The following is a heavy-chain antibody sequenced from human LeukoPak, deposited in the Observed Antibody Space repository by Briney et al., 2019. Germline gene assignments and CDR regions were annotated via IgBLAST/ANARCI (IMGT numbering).Heavy chain of an antibody. D-gene: IGHD2-21*02. Sequence: PGGSLRLFCAASGFTFSSYAMHWVRQAPGKGLEWVAVISYDGSNKYYADSVKGRFTISRDNSKNTLYLQMNSLRAEDTAVYYCARPPFSVVVTAISVYFDYWGQGTLVTVSS. CDR1: GFTFSSYA. CDR3: ARPPFSVVVTAISVYFDY. CDR2: ISYDGSNK. J-gene: IGHJ4*02. V-gene: IGHV3-30-3*01.